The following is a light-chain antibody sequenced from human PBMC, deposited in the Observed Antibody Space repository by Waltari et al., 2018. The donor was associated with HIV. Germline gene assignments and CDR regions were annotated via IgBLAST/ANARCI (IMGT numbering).Light chain of an antibody. Sequence: QSVLTQSPSVSGTPGQRVTIPCSGSSANLGSNFVFWYQQIPRTAPKLLMYANDERTVGVPDRCAGSKSGTSASLAISGLRPEDEADYYCAAWDDSLSGVVFGGGTKVTVL. V-gene: IGLV1-47*01. J-gene: IGLJ2*01. CDR3: AAWDDSLSGVV. CDR2: AND. CDR1: SANLGSNF.